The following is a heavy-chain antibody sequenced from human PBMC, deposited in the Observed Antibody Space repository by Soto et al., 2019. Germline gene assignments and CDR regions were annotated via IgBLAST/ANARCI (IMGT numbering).Heavy chain of an antibody. V-gene: IGHV1-69*01. Sequence: QVQLVQSGAEVKKPGSSVKVSCKASGGTFSSYAISWVRQAPGQGLEWMGGIIPIFGTANYAQKFQGRVTITADESTSTAYMELSSLRSEDTAVYYCTRGPTYYYDSLTAFDIWGQGTMVTVSS. CDR2: IIPIFGTA. CDR3: TRGPTYYYDSLTAFDI. CDR1: GGTFSSYA. D-gene: IGHD3-22*01. J-gene: IGHJ3*02.